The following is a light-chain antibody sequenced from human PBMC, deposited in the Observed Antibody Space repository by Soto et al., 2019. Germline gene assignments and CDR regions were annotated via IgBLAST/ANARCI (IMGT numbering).Light chain of an antibody. Sequence: EIVLTQSPDTLSLSPGERATLTCRASQSVSNNYVVWYQQKPGQALRLLIHDASSRATGIPDRFSGSGSGTDFTLTISRLELEDFAVYFFQQSATSPLTFGQGTRVDVK. CDR2: DAS. CDR3: QQSATSPLT. J-gene: IGKJ1*01. CDR1: QSVSNNY. V-gene: IGKV3-20*01.